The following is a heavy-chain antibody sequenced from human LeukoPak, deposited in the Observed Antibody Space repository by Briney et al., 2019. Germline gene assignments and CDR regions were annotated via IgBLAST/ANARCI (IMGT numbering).Heavy chain of an antibody. CDR3: AISGYSTGFYYFDY. CDR2: ISSSSSYI. V-gene: IGHV3-21*04. J-gene: IGHJ4*02. D-gene: IGHD6-19*01. CDR1: GFTFSSYS. Sequence: GGSLRLSCAASGFTFSSYSMNWVRQAPGKGLEWVSSISSSSSYIYYADSVKGRFTISRDNAKNSLYLQMNSLRAEDTAVYYCAISGYSTGFYYFDYWGQGTLVTVSS.